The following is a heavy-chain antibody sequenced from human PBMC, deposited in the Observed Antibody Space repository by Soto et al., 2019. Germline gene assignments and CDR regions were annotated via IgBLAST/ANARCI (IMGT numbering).Heavy chain of an antibody. J-gene: IGHJ4*02. Sequence: EVQLVESGGGLIQPGGSLRLSCAASGFTVSSNYMSWVRQAPGKGLEWVSVIYSGGSTYYADSVKGRFTISRDNSIDTLSVQMNSLRAEDTAGYYCARGKWAGAATPIEYWCQGTLVTVAS. V-gene: IGHV3-53*01. D-gene: IGHD2-15*01. CDR2: IYSGGST. CDR3: ARGKWAGAATPIEY. CDR1: GFTVSSNY.